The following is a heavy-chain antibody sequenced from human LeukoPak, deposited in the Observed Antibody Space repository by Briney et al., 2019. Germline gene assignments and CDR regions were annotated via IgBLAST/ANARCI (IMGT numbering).Heavy chain of an antibody. CDR2: ISNSGGST. J-gene: IGHJ4*02. CDR1: GFTFSTYV. CDR3: ANSYMVTTSPFDY. Sequence: GGSLRLSCAASGFTFSTYVMSWVRQTPGKGLEWVSTISNSGGSTYNADSVKGRFTISRDNSKNTLYLQMNSLRAEDTAVYFCANSYMVTTSPFDYWGQGTLVSVSS. V-gene: IGHV3-23*01. D-gene: IGHD4-17*01.